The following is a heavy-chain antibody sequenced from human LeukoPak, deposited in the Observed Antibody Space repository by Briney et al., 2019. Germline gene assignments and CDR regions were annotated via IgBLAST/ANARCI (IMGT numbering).Heavy chain of an antibody. CDR1: GGSISSYY. CDR2: IYTSGST. D-gene: IGHD3-10*01. Sequence: SETLSLTCTVSGGSISSYYWSWIRQPAGKGLEWIGRIYTSGSTNYNPSLKSRVTMSVDTSKNQFSLRLSSVTAADTAVYYCARAYYYGSGIWFDPWGQGTLVTVSS. V-gene: IGHV4-4*07. CDR3: ARAYYYGSGIWFDP. J-gene: IGHJ5*02.